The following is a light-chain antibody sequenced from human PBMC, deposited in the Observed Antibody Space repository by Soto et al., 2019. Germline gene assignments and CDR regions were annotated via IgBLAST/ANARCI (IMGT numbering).Light chain of an antibody. V-gene: IGKV3-15*01. Sequence: EIVLTQSPATLSMSPGEIATLSCWSSQTISSSLAWYQQQPCQSPRLLIYGASTSAAGAPVRFRGSGSGTEFTLTINSLEAEDFAGYYCKQYNRWPLTFGGGTNVEIK. CDR3: KQYNRWPLT. J-gene: IGKJ4*01. CDR1: QTISSS. CDR2: GAS.